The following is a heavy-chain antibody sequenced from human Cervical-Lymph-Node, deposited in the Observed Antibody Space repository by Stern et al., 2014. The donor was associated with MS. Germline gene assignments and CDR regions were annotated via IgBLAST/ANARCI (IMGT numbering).Heavy chain of an antibody. CDR2: IYWDDDK. J-gene: IGHJ4*02. CDR1: GFSLSTSGVG. CDR3: AHSGSAYYFDY. V-gene: IGHV2-5*02. D-gene: IGHD1-1*01. Sequence: QITLKESGPTLVKPTQTLTLTCTFSGFSLSTSGVGVVWIRQPPGTALEWLALIYWDDDKRYSPSLKSRVTITKDTSKNQVVLTMANMDPVDTATYYCAHSGSAYYFDYWGQGTLVTVSS.